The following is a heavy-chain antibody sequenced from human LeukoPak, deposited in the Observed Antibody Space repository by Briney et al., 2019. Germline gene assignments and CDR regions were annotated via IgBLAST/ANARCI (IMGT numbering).Heavy chain of an antibody. V-gene: IGHV1-69*05. J-gene: IGHJ4*02. CDR1: GGTFSSYA. D-gene: IGHD3-22*01. Sequence: ASVKVSCKASGGTFSSYAISWVRQAPGQGLEWMGRIIPIFGTANYAQKFQGRVTITTDESTSTAYMELGSLRSEDTAVYYCARAAAYGSSGYYYIGDYWGQGTLVTVSS. CDR2: IIPIFGTA. CDR3: ARAAAYGSSGYYYIGDY.